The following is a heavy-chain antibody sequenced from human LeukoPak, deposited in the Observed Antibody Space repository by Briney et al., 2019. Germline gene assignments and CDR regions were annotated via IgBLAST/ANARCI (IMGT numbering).Heavy chain of an antibody. J-gene: IGHJ4*02. V-gene: IGHV3-9*01. CDR3: AKGFDSSGPPYYFDY. CDR2: ISWNSGSI. CDR1: GFTFDDYA. Sequence: PGGSLRLSCAASGFTFDDYAMHWVRQAPGKGLEWVSGISWNSGSIGYADSVKGRFTISRDNAKNSLYLQMNNLRAEDTALYYCAKGFDSSGPPYYFDYWGQGTLVTVSS. D-gene: IGHD3-22*01.